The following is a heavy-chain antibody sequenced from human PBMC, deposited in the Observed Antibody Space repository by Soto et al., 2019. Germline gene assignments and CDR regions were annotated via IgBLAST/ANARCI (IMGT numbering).Heavy chain of an antibody. CDR3: ARELYSSGWSRDWDFDY. J-gene: IGHJ4*02. CDR1: GGTFRSYA. V-gene: IGHV1-69*01. D-gene: IGHD6-19*01. Sequence: QVQLVQSGAEVKKPGSSVKVSCKASGGTFRSYAISWVRQAPGQGLEWMGGIIPIFGTANYAQKFQGRVTITADESTSTAYMELSSLRSEDTAVYYCARELYSSGWSRDWDFDYWGQGTLVTVSS. CDR2: IIPIFGTA.